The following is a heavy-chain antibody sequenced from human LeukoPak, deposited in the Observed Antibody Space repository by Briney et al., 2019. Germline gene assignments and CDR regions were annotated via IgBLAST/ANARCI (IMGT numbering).Heavy chain of an antibody. D-gene: IGHD3-22*01. CDR1: GGSFRGYY. V-gene: IGHV4-34*01. CDR3: ACPPAYDSSGYYYGY. J-gene: IGHJ4*02. Sequence: PSETLSLTCAVYGGSFRGYYWSWIRNPPGKGLEWIGEINHSGSTNYNPSLKSRVTISVDTSKNQFSLKLSSVTAADTAVYYCACPPAYDSSGYYYGYWGQGTLVTVSS. CDR2: INHSGST.